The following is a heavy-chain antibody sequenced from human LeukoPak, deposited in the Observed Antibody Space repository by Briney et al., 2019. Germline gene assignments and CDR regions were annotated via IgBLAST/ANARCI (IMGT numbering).Heavy chain of an antibody. CDR1: GFTFSDYY. CDR3: ARDRASLYGYDALDV. Sequence: TGGSLRLSCAASGFTFSDYYMTWIRQAPGKGLEWVSCITRSGDTVYYADSVKGRFTISRDNAKNSVCLEMNSLRAEDTAVYFCARDRASLYGYDALDVWGQGTMVTVHS. D-gene: IGHD5-18*01. V-gene: IGHV3-11*01. J-gene: IGHJ3*01. CDR2: ITRSGDTV.